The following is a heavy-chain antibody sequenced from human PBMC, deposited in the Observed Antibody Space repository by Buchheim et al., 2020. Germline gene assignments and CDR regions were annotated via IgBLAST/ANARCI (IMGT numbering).Heavy chain of an antibody. J-gene: IGHJ6*02. D-gene: IGHD2-21*01. Sequence: QVQLVQSGAEVKRPGDSMKVSCKASGYTFSRHYIHWVRQAPGQGLEWLGIINPGSGGSPPAHKYQGRLSMTRDTSTGTVYLELSSLRSEDTAVFYCARARLEDVVVIIPAPGMGGMDVWGQGTT. V-gene: IGHV1-46*01. CDR2: INPGSGGS. CDR1: GYTFSRHY. CDR3: ARARLEDVVVIIPAPGMGGMDV.